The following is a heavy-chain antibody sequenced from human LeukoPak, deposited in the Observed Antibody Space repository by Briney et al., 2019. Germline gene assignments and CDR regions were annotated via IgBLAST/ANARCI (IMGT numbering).Heavy chain of an antibody. V-gene: IGHV3-23*01. CDR2: VSTTGGST. CDR1: SFTFSSYV. J-gene: IGHJ6*03. D-gene: IGHD6-19*01. Sequence: GGSLRLSCGASSFTFSSYVMSWVRQAPGKGLEWVSTVSTTGGSTYYADSVKGRFTISRDNSKDTLYLQMNSLRAEDTAVYYCAKCSGWFVRGKDYYYYYMDVWGKGTTVTVSS. CDR3: AKCSGWFVRGKDYYYYYMDV.